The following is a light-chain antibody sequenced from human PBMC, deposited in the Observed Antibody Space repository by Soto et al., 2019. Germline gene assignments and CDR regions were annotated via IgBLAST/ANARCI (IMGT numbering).Light chain of an antibody. CDR2: EAS. V-gene: IGKV3D-15*01. CDR1: QSVGSN. J-gene: IGKJ1*01. CDR3: QQYNHWPPWT. Sequence: EVVMTQSPATLPVSLGGRVTLSCRASQSVGSNLAWYQQKPGQPPRPLIYEASNRDTGVPTRFSGSGSGTEFTPTITSLQSEDFAVYYCQQYNHWPPWTFGQGTKVEIK.